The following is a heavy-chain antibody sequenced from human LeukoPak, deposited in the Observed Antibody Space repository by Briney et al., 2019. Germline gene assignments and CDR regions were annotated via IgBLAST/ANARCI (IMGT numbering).Heavy chain of an antibody. CDR1: GYTFNSYG. J-gene: IGHJ6*02. CDR2: ISASKGNT. CDR3: ARGARQYFYAMDV. Sequence: ASVEVSCKASGYTFNSYGISWVRQAPGQGLEWMGWISASKGNTKYAQNLQGRVTMTTDTSTSTAYMELRSLRSDDTAVYYCARGARQYFYAMDVWGQGTTVTVSS. V-gene: IGHV1-18*01.